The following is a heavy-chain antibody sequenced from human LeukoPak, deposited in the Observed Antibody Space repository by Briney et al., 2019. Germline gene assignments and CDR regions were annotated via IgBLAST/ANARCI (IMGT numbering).Heavy chain of an antibody. D-gene: IGHD5-12*01. CDR2: VHPEDGAT. CDR1: GYTFSDYY. J-gene: IGHJ4*02. CDR3: ATTSAYGYLDF. Sequence: GATVKLSCKASGYTFSDYYIHWMQQAPGKGLEWMGRVHPEDGATIYTANFQGRVTITADTSIDTAYMELSSLKFDDTAIYYCATTSAYGYLDFWGQGTLVTVSS. V-gene: IGHV1-69-2*01.